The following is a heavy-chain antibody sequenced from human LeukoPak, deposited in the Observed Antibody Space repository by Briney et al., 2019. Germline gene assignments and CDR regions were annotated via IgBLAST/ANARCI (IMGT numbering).Heavy chain of an antibody. CDR3: ATSLLLERTGGRDY. J-gene: IGHJ4*02. CDR1: GYTFTGYY. D-gene: IGHD1-1*01. Sequence: GASVKVSCKASGYTFTGYYIHWVRQAPGQGLQWMGWINPNSGFAHYPQNFQGRLTMTRDTSISTVYMELSRLRSDDTAVYYCATSLLLERTGGRDYWGQGTLVTVSS. CDR2: INPNSGFA. V-gene: IGHV1-2*02.